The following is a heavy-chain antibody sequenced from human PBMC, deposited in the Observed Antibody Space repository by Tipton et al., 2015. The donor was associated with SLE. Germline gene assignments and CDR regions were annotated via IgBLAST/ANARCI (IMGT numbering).Heavy chain of an antibody. J-gene: IGHJ6*03. V-gene: IGHV3-30-3*01. D-gene: IGHD3-10*01. CDR3: ASSGAPLYYYYMDV. CDR1: GFTFSSYA. Sequence: SLRLSCAASGFTFSSYAMHWVRQAPGKGLEWVAVISYDGSNKYYADSVKGRFTISRDNSKNTLYLQMNSLRAEDTAVYYCASSGAPLYYYYMDVWGKGTTVTVSS. CDR2: ISYDGSNK.